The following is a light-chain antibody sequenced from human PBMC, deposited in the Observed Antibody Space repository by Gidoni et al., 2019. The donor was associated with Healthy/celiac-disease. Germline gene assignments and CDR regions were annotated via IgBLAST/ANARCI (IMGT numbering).Light chain of an antibody. V-gene: IGLV1-51*01. J-gene: IGLJ3*02. CDR3: GTCDSSLSDWV. CDR1: SSNIGNNY. CDR2: DNN. Sequence: QSVSTQPPSVSAAPGQKVTISCSGSSSNIGNNYVSWYQQLPGTAPKLLIYDNNKRPSGIPDRFSGSKSGTSATLGITGLQTGDEADYYCGTCDSSLSDWVFGGGTKLTVL.